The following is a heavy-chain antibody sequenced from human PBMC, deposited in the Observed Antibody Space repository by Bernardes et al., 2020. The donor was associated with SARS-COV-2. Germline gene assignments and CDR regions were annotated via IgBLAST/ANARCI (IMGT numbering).Heavy chain of an antibody. D-gene: IGHD6-13*01. J-gene: IGHJ3*02. CDR1: GYTFTEYY. Sequence: ASVKVSCKASGYTFTEYYIHWVRQAPGQGLEWMGWISSSNGVTEYAQKFQGRVTMTWDTSISTVYMDLSRLRSDDTAVYYCAREYSISFHAFDIWGQGTMVTVAS. V-gene: IGHV1-2*02. CDR3: AREYSISFHAFDI. CDR2: ISSSNGVT.